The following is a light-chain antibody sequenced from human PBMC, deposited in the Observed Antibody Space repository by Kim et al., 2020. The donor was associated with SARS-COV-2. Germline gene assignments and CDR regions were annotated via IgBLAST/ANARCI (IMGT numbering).Light chain of an antibody. CDR3: QHHNNWPRT. CDR2: GAS. Sequence: VSPGERVTLSCRASQSVNTYLAWYQQKPGQPPRLLIYGASSRATGIPARFSGSGSGTEFTLTINGLQSEDFAVYFCQHHNNWPRTFGQGTKVDIK. J-gene: IGKJ1*01. V-gene: IGKV3-15*01. CDR1: QSVNTY.